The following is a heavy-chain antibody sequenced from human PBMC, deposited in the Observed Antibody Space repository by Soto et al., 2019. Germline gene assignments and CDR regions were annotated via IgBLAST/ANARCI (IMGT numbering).Heavy chain of an antibody. J-gene: IGHJ6*02. CDR2: ISYDGSNK. CDR1: GFTFSSYG. Sequence: QVQLVESGGGVVQPGRSPRLSCAASGFTFSSYGMHWVRQAPGKGLEWVAVISYDGSNKYYADSVKGRFTISRDNSKNTVYLQMNSLRAEDTAVYHCAKNGGSYSHYYYGMDVWGQGTTVTVSS. CDR3: AKNGGSYSHYYYGMDV. V-gene: IGHV3-30*18. D-gene: IGHD1-26*01.